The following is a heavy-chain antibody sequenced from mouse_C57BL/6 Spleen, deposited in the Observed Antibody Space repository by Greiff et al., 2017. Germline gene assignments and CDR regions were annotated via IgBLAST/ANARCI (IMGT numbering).Heavy chain of an antibody. D-gene: IGHD5-5*01. Sequence: VQLQQPGAELVMPGASVKLSCKASGYTFTSYWMHWVKQRPGQGLEWIGEIDPSDSYTNYNQKFKGKSTLTVDKSSSTAYMQLSSLTSEDSAVYNCARHGIYLYYAMDYWGEGTSVT. V-gene: IGHV1-69*01. CDR2: IDPSDSYT. J-gene: IGHJ4*01. CDR3: ARHGIYLYYAMDY. CDR1: GYTFTSYW.